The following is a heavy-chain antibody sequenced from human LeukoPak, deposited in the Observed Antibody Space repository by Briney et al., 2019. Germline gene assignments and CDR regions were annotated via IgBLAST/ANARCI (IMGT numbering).Heavy chain of an antibody. D-gene: IGHD5-18*01. Sequence: ASVKVSCKASGYTFTGYYMHWVRQAPGQGLEWMGWINPNSGGTNYAQKFQGWVTMTRDTSISTAYVELSRLRSDDTAVYYCARAPVDTATPLFDPWGQGTLVTVSS. CDR2: INPNSGGT. CDR3: ARAPVDTATPLFDP. V-gene: IGHV1-2*04. CDR1: GYTFTGYY. J-gene: IGHJ5*02.